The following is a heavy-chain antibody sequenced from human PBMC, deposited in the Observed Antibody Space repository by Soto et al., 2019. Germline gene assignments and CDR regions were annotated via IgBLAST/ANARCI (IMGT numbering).Heavy chain of an antibody. Sequence: PGESLKISCKGSGYSFTSYWIGWVRQMPGKGLEWMGIIYPGDSDTRYSPSFQGQVTISADKSISTAYPQWSSLKASDTAMYYCARIPALPPAKYGMDVWGQGTTVTVSS. J-gene: IGHJ6*02. V-gene: IGHV5-51*01. CDR3: ARIPALPPAKYGMDV. D-gene: IGHD2-15*01. CDR2: IYPGDSDT. CDR1: GYSFTSYW.